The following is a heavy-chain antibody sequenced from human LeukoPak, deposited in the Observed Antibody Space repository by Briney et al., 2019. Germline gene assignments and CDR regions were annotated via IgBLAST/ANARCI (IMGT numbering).Heavy chain of an antibody. CDR3: ARHEGGGSPTRRLFDY. J-gene: IGHJ4*02. Sequence: PSETLSLTCTVSGGSISSSTYYWGWIRQPPGKGLEWIGNIYYSGSTYYNPSLKSRVTISVDTSKNQFSLKLSSVTAADTAVYYCARHEGGGSPTRRLFDYWGQGTLVTVSS. V-gene: IGHV4-39*01. CDR2: IYYSGST. D-gene: IGHD1-26*01. CDR1: GGSISSSTYY.